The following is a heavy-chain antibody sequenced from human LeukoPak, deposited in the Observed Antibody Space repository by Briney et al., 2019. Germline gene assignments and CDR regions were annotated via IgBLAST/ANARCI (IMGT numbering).Heavy chain of an antibody. V-gene: IGHV4-31*03. J-gene: IGHJ6*02. Sequence: SQTLSLTCTVSGGFISSNDYYWSWIRQHPGKGLEWIGYIYHSGSSYYNPSLKSRVTISVDTSENQFSLKLSSVTSADTAVYYCASDRSGGLGYSNYYGMDVWGQGTTVSVSS. CDR2: IYHSGSS. CDR1: GGFISSNDYY. CDR3: ASDRSGGLGYSNYYGMDV. D-gene: IGHD3-3*01.